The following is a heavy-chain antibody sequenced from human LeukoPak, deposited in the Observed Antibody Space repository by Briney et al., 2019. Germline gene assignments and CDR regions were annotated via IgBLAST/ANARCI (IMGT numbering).Heavy chain of an antibody. Sequence: PGGSLRLSCAASGFTFSSYWMSWGRQAPGEGLGWVVNIKQDGSEKYYVDSVKGRFTISRDNAKNSLYLQMNSLRAEDTAVYYCARVSWYQPDYYYYGMDVWGQGTTVTVSS. CDR1: GFTFSSYW. J-gene: IGHJ6*02. D-gene: IGHD2-2*01. CDR2: IKQDGSEK. CDR3: ARVSWYQPDYYYYGMDV. V-gene: IGHV3-7*01.